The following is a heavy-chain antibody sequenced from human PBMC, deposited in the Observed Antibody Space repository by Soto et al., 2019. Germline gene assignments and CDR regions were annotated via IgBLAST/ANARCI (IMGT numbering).Heavy chain of an antibody. CDR1: GYTFSRSG. CDR2: ISTYNGDT. CDR3: ARSGSVRYYYYGLDV. Sequence: VQLVQSGAEVKKPGASVKVSCKASGYTFSRSGISWVRQAPGQGLEWMGWISTYNGDTNYAQKVQGRVTMTTDTSTSTAFMELMSLRSDDTAVYYCARSGSVRYYYYGLDVWGQGTTVTVSS. D-gene: IGHD1-26*01. V-gene: IGHV1-18*01. J-gene: IGHJ6*02.